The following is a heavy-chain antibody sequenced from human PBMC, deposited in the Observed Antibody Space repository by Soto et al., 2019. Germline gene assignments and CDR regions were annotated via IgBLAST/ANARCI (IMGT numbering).Heavy chain of an antibody. CDR2: ISWNSGSI. Sequence: EVQLVESGGGLVQPGRSLRLSCAASGFTFDDYAMHWVRQAPGKGLEWVSGISWNSGSIGYADSVKGRFTISRDNAKNSLYLQMNSLRAEDTALYYCARAESGYYSPLRSYYYYGMDVWGQGTTVTVSS. CDR1: GFTFDDYA. CDR3: ARAESGYYSPLRSYYYYGMDV. D-gene: IGHD3-22*01. J-gene: IGHJ6*02. V-gene: IGHV3-9*01.